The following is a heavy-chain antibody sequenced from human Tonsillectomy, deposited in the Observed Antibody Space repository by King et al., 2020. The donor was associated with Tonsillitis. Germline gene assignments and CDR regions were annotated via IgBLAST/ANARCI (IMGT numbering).Heavy chain of an antibody. Sequence: VHLVESGAEVKKPGASVKVSCQASDYTVTSYGVSWVRQAPGQGLEWVGMMSADNCFTNYAQNLQGRVTVTTDPSTSTAYMERRNLTSDDTAVYYCARDISGWSRMYYFDYWGQGNLVTVSS. V-gene: IGHV1-18*01. CDR2: MSADNCFT. J-gene: IGHJ4*02. CDR3: ARDISGWSRMYYFDY. D-gene: IGHD6-19*01. CDR1: DYTVTSYG.